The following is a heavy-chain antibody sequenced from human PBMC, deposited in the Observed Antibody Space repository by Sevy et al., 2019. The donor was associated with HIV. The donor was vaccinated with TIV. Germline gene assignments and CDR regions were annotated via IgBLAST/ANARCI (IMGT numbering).Heavy chain of an antibody. D-gene: IGHD5-12*01. CDR1: GFTFSSYA. J-gene: IGHJ4*02. CDR3: AKSRLSTTHFDY. V-gene: IGHV3-23*01. Sequence: GGSLRLSCAASGFTFSSYAMSWVRQAPGKGLEWVSAISGSGGSTYYADSVKGRFTISRDNSKNTLYLQINSLRAEDTAVYYCAKSRLSTTHFDYWGQGTLVTVSS. CDR2: ISGSGGST.